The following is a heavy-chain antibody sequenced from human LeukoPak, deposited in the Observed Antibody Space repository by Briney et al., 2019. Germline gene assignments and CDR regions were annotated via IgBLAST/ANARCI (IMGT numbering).Heavy chain of an antibody. Sequence: GGSLRLSCAASGFSFSTYDMHWVRQATGEGLEWVSAIDSTGATYYPGSVRGRFTISRGNAKNSLYLQMNSLRAGDTAVYYCARVMFGSLGRYGMDVWGQGTTVTVSS. CDR2: IDSTGAT. CDR3: ARVMFGSLGRYGMDV. V-gene: IGHV3-13*01. CDR1: GFSFSTYD. J-gene: IGHJ6*02. D-gene: IGHD3-16*01.